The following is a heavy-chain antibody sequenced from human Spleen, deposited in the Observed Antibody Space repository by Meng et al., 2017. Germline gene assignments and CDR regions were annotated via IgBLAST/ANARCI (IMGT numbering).Heavy chain of an antibody. Sequence: GESLKISCVASGFTFSSYWLTWVRQAPGKGLEWVANIKPDGSVKYYVDSVKGRFTISRDNAKNSLYLQMNSLRAEDTAVYYCARAGYSSGWYNWFDPWGQGTLVTVSS. D-gene: IGHD6-19*01. CDR1: GFTFSSYW. CDR3: ARAGYSSGWYNWFDP. J-gene: IGHJ5*02. CDR2: IKPDGSVK. V-gene: IGHV3-7*03.